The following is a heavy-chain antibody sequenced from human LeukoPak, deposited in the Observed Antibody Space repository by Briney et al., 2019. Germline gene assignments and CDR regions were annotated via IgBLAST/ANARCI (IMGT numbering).Heavy chain of an antibody. CDR3: ARILTTFDS. J-gene: IGHJ4*02. D-gene: IGHD4-11*01. V-gene: IGHV4-39*01. CDR1: RGSISSSSYY. Sequence: PSETLSLTCTVSRGSISSSSYYWGWIRHPPGKRLEWIGSFYYIGGTYYNPSLEGRITISADSSKNQFSLKLTSVTAADTALYYCARILTTFDSWGQGTLVTVSS. CDR2: FYYIGGT.